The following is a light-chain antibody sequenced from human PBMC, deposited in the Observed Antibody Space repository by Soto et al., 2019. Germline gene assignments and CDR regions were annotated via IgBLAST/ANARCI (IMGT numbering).Light chain of an antibody. Sequence: QSVLTQPASVSGSPGQSITISCTGSSSAVGSYGLVSWYQCHPGKVPKPIIYQGSKRPSGVSNRFSGSEPGSTASLTISGLQAEDEADYYCCSSAPSRTVVFGTGTKVTVL. CDR3: CSSAPSRTVV. V-gene: IGLV2-23*01. CDR1: SSAVGSYGL. J-gene: IGLJ1*01. CDR2: QGS.